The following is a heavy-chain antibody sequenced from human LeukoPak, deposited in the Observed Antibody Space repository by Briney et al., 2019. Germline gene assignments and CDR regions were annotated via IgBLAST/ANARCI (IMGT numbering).Heavy chain of an antibody. Sequence: GGSLRLSCAASGFTVSSNYMSWVRQAPGKGLEWVSVIYSGGSTYYADSVKGRFTISRDSSKNTLYLQMNSLRAEDTAVYYCARGQSVRAVAAFDIWGQGTMVTVSS. CDR3: ARGQSVRAVAAFDI. J-gene: IGHJ3*02. V-gene: IGHV3-53*01. CDR1: GFTVSSNY. D-gene: IGHD6-19*01. CDR2: IYSGGST.